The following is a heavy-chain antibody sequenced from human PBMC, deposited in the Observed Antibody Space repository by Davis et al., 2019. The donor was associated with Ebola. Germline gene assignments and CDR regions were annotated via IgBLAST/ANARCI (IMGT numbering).Heavy chain of an antibody. Sequence: PGGSLRLSCAASGFTSSNYGMSWVRQTPGKGLEWVSGVSDSGAITYYADSVQGRFTISRDNGKSTLYLQMNSLRLEDTAIYFCAKAQHPYCSSSSCFIWFDNWGQGTPVTVSS. D-gene: IGHD2-2*01. J-gene: IGHJ4*02. CDR2: VSDSGAIT. V-gene: IGHV3-23*01. CDR1: GFTSSNYG. CDR3: AKAQHPYCSSSSCFIWFDN.